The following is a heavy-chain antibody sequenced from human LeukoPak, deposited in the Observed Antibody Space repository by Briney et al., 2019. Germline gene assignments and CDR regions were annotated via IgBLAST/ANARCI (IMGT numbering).Heavy chain of an antibody. D-gene: IGHD3-3*01. J-gene: IGHJ6*03. CDR3: ATVKYDFWSGYFAKYYYYIDV. CDR1: GYTLTELS. CDR2: FDPEDGET. V-gene: IGHV1-24*01. Sequence: ASVKVSCKVSGYTLTELSMHWVRQAPGKGLEWMGGFDPEDGETIYAQKFQGRVTMTEDTSTDTAYMELSSLRSEDTAVYYCATVKYDFWSGYFAKYYYYIDVWGKGTTVTVSS.